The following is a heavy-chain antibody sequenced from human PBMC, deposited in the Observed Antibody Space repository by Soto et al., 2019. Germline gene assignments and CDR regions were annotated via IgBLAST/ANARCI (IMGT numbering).Heavy chain of an antibody. Sequence: ETLSLSCTVSGVSITSSYWSWIRRPAGKGLEWIAYIYDTGISGYTPSTSYNPSLKSRVTMSVDTSKSQFYLKLTSVTAADTDVYYCARGEDAFFYYGLDVWGQGIKVTVSS. CDR2: IYDTGISGYTPST. J-gene: IGHJ6*02. CDR1: GVSITSSY. CDR3: ARGEDAFFYYGLDV. V-gene: IGHV4-59*01.